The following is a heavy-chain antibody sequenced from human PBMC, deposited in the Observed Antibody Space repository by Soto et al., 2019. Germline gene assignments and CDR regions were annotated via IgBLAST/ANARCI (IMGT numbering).Heavy chain of an antibody. CDR3: ARGWGLLWFGEFTNWFDP. V-gene: IGHV4-34*01. CDR1: GGSFSGYY. CDR2: INHSGST. D-gene: IGHD3-10*01. J-gene: IGHJ5*02. Sequence: SETLSLTCAVYGGSFSGYYWSWIRQPPGKGLEGIGEINHSGSTNYNPSLKSRVTISVDTSKNQFSLKLSSVTAADTAVYYCARGWGLLWFGEFTNWFDPWGQGTLVTVSS.